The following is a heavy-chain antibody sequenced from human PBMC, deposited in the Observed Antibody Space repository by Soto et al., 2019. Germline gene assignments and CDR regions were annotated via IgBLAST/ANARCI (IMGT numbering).Heavy chain of an antibody. D-gene: IGHD5-18*01. J-gene: IGHJ4*02. Sequence: QITLKESGPTLVKPTQTLTLTCTFAVLSLSTSGVGVGWIRRPPGKALAWLALIYWDDDKGYSPSLKSRLTITKDTSKNQVVLTMTNMDPVDTAKYYCAHSGGGLIGYSYGGPDPFDYWGQGTLVTVSS. CDR2: IYWDDDK. CDR1: VLSLSTSGVG. V-gene: IGHV2-5*02. CDR3: AHSGGGLIGYSYGGPDPFDY.